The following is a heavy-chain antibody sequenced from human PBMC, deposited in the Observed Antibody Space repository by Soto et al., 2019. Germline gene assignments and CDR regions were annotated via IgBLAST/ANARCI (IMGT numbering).Heavy chain of an antibody. CDR1: GGSISSYY. D-gene: IGHD3-22*01. CDR3: ARADYDSSGYYEDYYYYGMDV. V-gene: IGHV4-59*08. CDR2: FYYSGST. Sequence: ASETLSLTCTVSGGSISSYYWSWIRQPPGKGLEWIGYFYYSGSTNYNPFLKSRVTISVDTSKNQFSLKLSSVTAADTAVYYCARADYDSSGYYEDYYYYGMDVWGQGTTVTVSS. J-gene: IGHJ6*02.